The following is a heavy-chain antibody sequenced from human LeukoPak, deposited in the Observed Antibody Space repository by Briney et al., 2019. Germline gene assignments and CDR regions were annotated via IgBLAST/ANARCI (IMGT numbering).Heavy chain of an antibody. V-gene: IGHV3-30*02. CDR1: GFTFSGSG. Sequence: GGSLRLSCAASGFTFSGSGMHWVRQAPGKGLEWVAFIRYHGSDKYYADSVKGRFTISRDNSKNTLYLQMNSLRPEDTSVYYCARDGVEFYNWFDPWGQGTLVTVSS. CDR3: ARDGVEFYNWFDP. CDR2: IRYHGSDK. J-gene: IGHJ5*02. D-gene: IGHD2-21*01.